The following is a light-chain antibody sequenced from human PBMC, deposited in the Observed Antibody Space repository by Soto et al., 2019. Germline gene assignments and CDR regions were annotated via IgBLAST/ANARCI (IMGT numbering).Light chain of an antibody. V-gene: IGKV3-11*01. J-gene: IGKJ5*01. CDR2: DAS. CDR1: ERISHS. Sequence: EIVMTQSPATLSLSPGNRVTLSCRANERISHSLAWYQQKPGQAPRILIYDASFRATGIPERFSGSGSGTDFTLSISSLEPEDFAVYYCQLSQQRSSWPPIAFGQGTLLEIK. CDR3: QLSQQRSSWPPIA.